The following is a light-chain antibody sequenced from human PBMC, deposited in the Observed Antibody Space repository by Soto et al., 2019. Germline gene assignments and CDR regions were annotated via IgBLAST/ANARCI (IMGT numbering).Light chain of an antibody. J-gene: IGKJ3*01. CDR3: LQHNSYPLT. V-gene: IGKV1-17*01. CDR2: AAS. Sequence: DIQSTQCPSSLSASVGDRVTITCRASQGIRTALGWYQQKPGKAPKRLIYAASSLQSGVPSRFSGSGSGTEFTLTISSLQPEDFATYYCLQHNSYPLTFGHGTKVDIK. CDR1: QGIRTA.